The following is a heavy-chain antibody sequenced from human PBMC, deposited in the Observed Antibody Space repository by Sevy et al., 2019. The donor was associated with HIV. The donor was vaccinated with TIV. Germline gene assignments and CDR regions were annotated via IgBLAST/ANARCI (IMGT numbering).Heavy chain of an antibody. D-gene: IGHD3-3*01. J-gene: IGHJ5*02. CDR2: IYTSGST. V-gene: IGHV4-4*07. CDR1: GGSISSYY. CDR3: ARDYFGGYYNWFDP. Sequence: SETLSLTCTVSGGSISSYYWSWIRQPAGKGLERIGRIYTSGSTNYNPSLKSRVTMSVDTSKNQFSLKLSSVTAADTAVYYCARDYFGGYYNWFDPWRQGTLVTVSS.